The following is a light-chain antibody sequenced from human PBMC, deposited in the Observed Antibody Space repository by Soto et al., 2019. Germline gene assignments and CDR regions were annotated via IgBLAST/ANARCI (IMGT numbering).Light chain of an antibody. CDR2: GAS. CDR1: QSVSRNY. CDR3: QQYGGSPRT. Sequence: CPAPRPVSPGERATLSWRASQSVSRNYLAWYQPKPGQAPTLLIYGASRRTPGIPDRFSGGGSGTDFTLAISGLEPEDFAVYYCQQYGGSPRTFGQGTKVDIK. V-gene: IGKV3-20*01. J-gene: IGKJ1*01.